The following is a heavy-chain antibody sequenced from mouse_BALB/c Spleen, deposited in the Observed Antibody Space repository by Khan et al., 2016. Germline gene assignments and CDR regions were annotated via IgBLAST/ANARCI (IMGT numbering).Heavy chain of an antibody. CDR3: LRDAMDY. V-gene: IGHV1-18*01. Sequence: VQLQQSGPDLVKPGASVKISCKASGYSFTGYYMDWVKQSHGKSLEWIEGLNPNNGGTSYNQNFKGKAILTVDKSSTTAYMELRSLTSEDAVVYYCLRDAMDYWGQGTSVTVSS. D-gene: IGHD1-1*01. CDR1: GYSFTGYY. J-gene: IGHJ4*01. CDR2: LNPNNGGT.